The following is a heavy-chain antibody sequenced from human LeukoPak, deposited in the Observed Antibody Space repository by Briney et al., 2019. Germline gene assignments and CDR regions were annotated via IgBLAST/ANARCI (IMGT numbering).Heavy chain of an antibody. CDR3: ARGGGNTYYYDSSGYYFWY. V-gene: IGHV3-9*01. CDR1: EFTFDDYA. CDR2: IRWNSGSI. Sequence: GGSLRLSCAASEFTFDDYAMHWVRQAPEKGLEWVSDIRWNSGSIGYADSVKGRFTISRDNAKNSLYLQMNSLRAEDTAVYYCARGGGNTYYYDSSGYYFWYWGQGTLVTVSS. J-gene: IGHJ4*02. D-gene: IGHD3-22*01.